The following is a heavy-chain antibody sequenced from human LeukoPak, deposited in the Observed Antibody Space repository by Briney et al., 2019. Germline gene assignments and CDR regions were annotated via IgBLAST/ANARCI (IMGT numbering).Heavy chain of an antibody. CDR1: GGSFSGYY. J-gene: IGHJ6*04. CDR2: INHSGST. D-gene: IGHD2-15*01. CDR3: ARGRSSRCSGGSCFSPYYYYGMDV. Sequence: SETLSLTCAVYGGSFSGYYWSWIRQPPGKGLEWIGEINHSGSTNYNPSLKSRVTISVDTSKNQFSLKLSSVTAADTAVYYCARGRSSRCSGGSCFSPYYYYGMDVWGKGTTVTVSS. V-gene: IGHV4-34*01.